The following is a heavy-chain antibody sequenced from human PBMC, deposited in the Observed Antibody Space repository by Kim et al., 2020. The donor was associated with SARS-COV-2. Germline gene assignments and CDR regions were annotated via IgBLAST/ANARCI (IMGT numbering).Heavy chain of an antibody. D-gene: IGHD3-16*01. Sequence: PGGSLRLSCATSGFTFSAYDMNWVRQAPGKGLEWLSFITKSSATIYYADSVEGRFTISRDNAKNSLFLQMNSLRDEDTALYYCVRDRMGGAFDMWGQGTM. CDR2: ITKSSATI. CDR1: GFTFSAYD. CDR3: VRDRMGGAFDM. J-gene: IGHJ3*02. V-gene: IGHV3-48*02.